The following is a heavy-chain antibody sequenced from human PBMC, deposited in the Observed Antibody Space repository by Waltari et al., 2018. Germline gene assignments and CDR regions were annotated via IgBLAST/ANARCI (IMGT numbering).Heavy chain of an antibody. D-gene: IGHD3-22*01. V-gene: IGHV3-23*01. J-gene: IGHJ4*02. CDR2: INGNGGTK. Sequence: EVQLLESGGDLVQPGGSLTISCALSGFTSRNYAMSWVRQAPGKGLELVSGINGNGGTKYYSDSVEGRLTISRDNSKDRLFLQMNSLRVEDTAKYYCVKGAQLWFYSFDYWGQGTRVTVSP. CDR3: VKGAQLWFYSFDY. CDR1: GFTSRNYA.